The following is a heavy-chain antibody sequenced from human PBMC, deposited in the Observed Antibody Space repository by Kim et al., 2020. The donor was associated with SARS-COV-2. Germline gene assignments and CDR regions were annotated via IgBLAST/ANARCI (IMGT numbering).Heavy chain of an antibody. CDR3: APTEYSNFDY. D-gene: IGHD6-6*01. CDR1: GFTFSDHY. J-gene: IGHJ4*02. Sequence: GGSLRLSCAASGFTFSDHYMDWVRQAPGKGLEWVGRSRNNARRYTTEYAASVKGRFTLSRDDSGNSLYLQMNSLKTEDTAVYYCAPTEYSNFDYRGQGTLVTVSS. V-gene: IGHV3-72*01. CDR2: SRNNARRYTT.